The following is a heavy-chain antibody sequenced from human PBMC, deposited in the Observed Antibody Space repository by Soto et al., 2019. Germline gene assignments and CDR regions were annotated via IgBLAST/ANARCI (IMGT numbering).Heavy chain of an antibody. Sequence: PGGSLRLSCAASGFSFSSYAMSWVRQAPGKGLEWVSGIRGSGSITYYADSAKGRYTISRDNSKNILYLQMNSLRAEDTAVYYCARVGGQLVPGFDYWGQGTLVTVSS. J-gene: IGHJ4*02. CDR3: ARVGGQLVPGFDY. V-gene: IGHV3-23*01. D-gene: IGHD6-6*01. CDR1: GFSFSSYA. CDR2: IRGSGSIT.